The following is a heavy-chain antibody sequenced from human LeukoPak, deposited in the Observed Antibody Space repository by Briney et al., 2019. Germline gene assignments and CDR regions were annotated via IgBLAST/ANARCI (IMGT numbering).Heavy chain of an antibody. CDR2: ISGSGGST. CDR1: GFTFSSYA. Sequence: QPGGSLRLSCAASGFTFSSYAMSWVRQAPGKGLEWVSAISGSGGSTYYADSVEGRFTISRDNSKNTLYLQMNSLRAEDTAVYYCARGTQLYSYGYYLGGYFDYWGQGTLVTVSS. CDR3: ARGTQLYSYGYYLGGYFDY. D-gene: IGHD5-18*01. V-gene: IGHV3-23*01. J-gene: IGHJ4*02.